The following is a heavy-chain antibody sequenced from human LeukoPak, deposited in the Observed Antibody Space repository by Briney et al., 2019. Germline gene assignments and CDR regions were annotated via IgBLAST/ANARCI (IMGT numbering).Heavy chain of an antibody. Sequence: ASVKVSCKACGYTFTSYYMHWVRQAPGQGLEWMGIINPSGGSTSYAQKFQGRVTMTRDTSTNTVYMELSSLRSEDTAVYYCARAGGSFDAFDIWGQGTMVTVSS. D-gene: IGHD2-15*01. CDR2: INPSGGST. J-gene: IGHJ3*02. CDR3: ARAGGSFDAFDI. CDR1: GYTFTSYY. V-gene: IGHV1-46*01.